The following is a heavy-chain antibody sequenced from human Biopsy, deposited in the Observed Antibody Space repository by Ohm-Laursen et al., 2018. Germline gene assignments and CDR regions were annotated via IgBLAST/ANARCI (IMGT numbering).Heavy chain of an antibody. J-gene: IGHJ3*02. V-gene: IGHV4-59*07. CDR1: GGSFTGHY. CDR3: ARWTPEYDSSRYYLDAFDI. CDR2: ISYTGYT. Sequence: SDTLSLTCTVSGGSFTGHYWSWIRQPPGKGLEWIGHISYTGYTSYNASLKSQVTLSMDTSKRQFSLKLSFVTAADTAVYYCARWTPEYDSSRYYLDAFDIWGQGTKVTVSS. D-gene: IGHD3-22*01.